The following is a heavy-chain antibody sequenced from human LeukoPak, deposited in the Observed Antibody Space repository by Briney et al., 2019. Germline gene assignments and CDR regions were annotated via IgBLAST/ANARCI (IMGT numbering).Heavy chain of an antibody. D-gene: IGHD1-26*01. J-gene: IGHJ4*02. CDR3: ARAPTELRYFDY. V-gene: IGHV1-69*05. CDR1: GGTFSSYA. Sequence: SVKVSCKASGGTFSSYAISWVRQAPGQGLEWMGGIIPIFGAANYAQKFQGRVTITTDESTSTAYMELSSLRSEDTAVYYCARAPTELRYFDYWGQGTLVTVSS. CDR2: IIPIFGAA.